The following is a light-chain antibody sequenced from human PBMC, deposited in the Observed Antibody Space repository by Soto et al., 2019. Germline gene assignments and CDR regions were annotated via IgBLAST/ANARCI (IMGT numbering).Light chain of an antibody. J-gene: IGKJ3*01. Sequence: DIPMTQSPSTLSAAVGDRVTITCRASQIIGTSLAWYQQKPGKAPNLLIYKASTLESGVPSRFSGSGSGAEFTLTVSRLQPDDFGTYYCQQYNSYPRTFGPGTKVDV. CDR3: QQYNSYPRT. V-gene: IGKV1-5*03. CDR2: KAS. CDR1: QIIGTS.